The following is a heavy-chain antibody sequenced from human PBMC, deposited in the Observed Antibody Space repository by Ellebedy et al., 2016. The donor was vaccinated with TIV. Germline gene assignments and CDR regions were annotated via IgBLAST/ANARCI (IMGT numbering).Heavy chain of an antibody. CDR2: FYSSGST. V-gene: IGHV4-61*01. D-gene: IGHD3-10*01. Sequence: MPSEPLSLTCTVSGVSVNSATYYWTWSRQPPGKGLEWIGYFYSSGSTDYKPSLKSRVAISVDTSKNQFSLKLSSVTAADTAVYFCSGAYGRATPKYWGQGTLVTVSS. J-gene: IGHJ4*02. CDR3: SGAYGRATPKY. CDR1: GVSVNSATYY.